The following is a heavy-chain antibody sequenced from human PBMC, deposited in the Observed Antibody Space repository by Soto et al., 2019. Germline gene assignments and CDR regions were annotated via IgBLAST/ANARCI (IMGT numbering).Heavy chain of an antibody. V-gene: IGHV1-69*13. J-gene: IGHJ6*02. D-gene: IGHD6-13*01. CDR3: ASGTGEQQLVNEDYYGMDV. Sequence: ASVKVSCKASGGTFSSYAISWVRQAPGQGLEWMGGIIPIFGTANYAQKFQGRVTITADESTSTAYMELSSLRSEDTAVYYCASGTGEQQLVNEDYYGMDVWGQGTTVTVSS. CDR2: IIPIFGTA. CDR1: GGTFSSYA.